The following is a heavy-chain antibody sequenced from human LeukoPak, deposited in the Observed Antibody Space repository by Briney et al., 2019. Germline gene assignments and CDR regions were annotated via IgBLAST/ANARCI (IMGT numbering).Heavy chain of an antibody. CDR1: GNYW. D-gene: IGHD2/OR15-2a*01. CDR2: INSDGSWT. V-gene: IGHV3-74*01. J-gene: IGHJ4*02. CDR3: VSFYETY. Sequence: QSGGSLRLSCVASGNYWMHWVRQAPGKGLVWVSHINSDGSWTSYADSVEGRFTISKDNAKNTVYLQMNSLRAEDTAVYYCVSFYETYWGRGTLVTVSS.